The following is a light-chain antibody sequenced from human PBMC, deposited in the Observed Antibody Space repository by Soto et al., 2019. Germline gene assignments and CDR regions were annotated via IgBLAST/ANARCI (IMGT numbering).Light chain of an antibody. CDR2: DVS. V-gene: IGLV2-14*01. CDR1: SSDVGGYNY. CDR3: SSYTSSSTPLYV. J-gene: IGLJ1*01. Sequence: QSVLTQPASVSGSPVQSITISCTGTSSDVGGYNYVSWYQQHPGKAPKLMIYDVSNRPSGVSNRFSGSKSGNTASLTISGLQAEDEVDYYCSSYTSSSTPLYVFGTGTKVTVL.